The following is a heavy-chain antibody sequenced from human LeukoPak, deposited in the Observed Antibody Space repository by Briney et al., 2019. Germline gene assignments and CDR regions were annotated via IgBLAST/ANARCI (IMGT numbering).Heavy chain of an antibody. Sequence: ASVKVSCKASGGTFSSYAISWVRQAPGQGLEWMGRINPNSGGTNYAQKFQGRVTMTRDPSISTAYMELSRLRSDDTAVYYCARVRSSRAYNWFDPWGQGTLVTVSS. V-gene: IGHV1-2*06. CDR2: INPNSGGT. D-gene: IGHD2-2*01. CDR3: ARVRSSRAYNWFDP. CDR1: GGTFSSYA. J-gene: IGHJ5*02.